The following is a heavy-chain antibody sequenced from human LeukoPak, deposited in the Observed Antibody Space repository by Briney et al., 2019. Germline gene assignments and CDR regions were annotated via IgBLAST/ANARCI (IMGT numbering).Heavy chain of an antibody. Sequence: GGSLRLSCAASGFLFYSYAMHWVRQAPGRGLEYVSAITSSGNNIFYADSVKGRFTISRDNSKNTLYLQMNSLRAEDTAVYYCARVKDFGTPPDYWGQGTLVTVSS. J-gene: IGHJ4*02. D-gene: IGHD3-10*01. CDR3: ARVKDFGTPPDY. CDR2: ITSSGNNI. CDR1: GFLFYSYA. V-gene: IGHV3-64*02.